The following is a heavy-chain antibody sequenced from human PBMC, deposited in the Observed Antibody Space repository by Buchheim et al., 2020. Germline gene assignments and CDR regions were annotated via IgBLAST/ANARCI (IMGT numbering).Heavy chain of an antibody. CDR3: ARDDSYSSSAGYFDY. CDR1: GFTFSSYA. D-gene: IGHD6-6*01. CDR2: ISSSSSTI. J-gene: IGHJ4*02. Sequence: EVQLLESGGGLVQPGGSLRLSCAASGFTFSSYAMSWVRQAPGKGLEWVSYISSSSSTIYYADSVKGRFTISRDNAKNSLYLQMNSLRDEDTAVYYCARDDSYSSSAGYFDYWGQGTL. V-gene: IGHV3-48*02.